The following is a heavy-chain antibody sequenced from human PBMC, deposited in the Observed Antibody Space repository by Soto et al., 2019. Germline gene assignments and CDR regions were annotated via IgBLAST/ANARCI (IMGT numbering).Heavy chain of an antibody. V-gene: IGHV4-59*01. CDR1: GGSITSYY. D-gene: IGHD3-10*01. Sequence: QVQLQESGPGLVKPSETLSLTCTVSGGSITSYYWSWIRQPPGKGLEWIGYIHNSGSTSYNPSLQSRFTISADVSKNQFSLDLRSVTAADTAVYYCARRWSGTDYWGHGTLVTVSS. CDR3: ARRWSGTDY. CDR2: IHNSGST. J-gene: IGHJ4*01.